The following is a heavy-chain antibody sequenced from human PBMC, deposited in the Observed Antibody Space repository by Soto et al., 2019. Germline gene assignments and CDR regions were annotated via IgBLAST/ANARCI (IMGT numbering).Heavy chain of an antibody. CDR3: ARGIAAAGKNWFDP. CDR2: IIPIFGTA. J-gene: IGHJ5*02. D-gene: IGHD6-13*01. CDR1: GGTFSSYA. V-gene: IGHV1-69*13. Sequence: SVKVSCKASGGTFSSYAISWVRQAPGQGLEWMGGIIPIFGTANYAQKFQGRVTITADESTSTAYMELSSLRSEDTAVYYCARGIAAAGKNWFDPWGQGTLVTVSS.